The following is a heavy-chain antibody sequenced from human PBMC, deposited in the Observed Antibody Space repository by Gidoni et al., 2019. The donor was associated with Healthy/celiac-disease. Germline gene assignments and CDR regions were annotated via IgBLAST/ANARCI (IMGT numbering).Heavy chain of an antibody. V-gene: IGHV3-9*01. CDR3: AKDMGSNWAFDY. D-gene: IGHD7-27*01. J-gene: IGHJ4*02. CDR1: GFTFDDYA. CDR2: ISWNSGSI. Sequence: EVQLVESGGGLVQPGRSLRLSCAASGFTFDDYAMHWVRQVPGKGLEWVSGISWNSGSIGYADSVKGRFTISRDNAKNSLYLQMNSLRAEDTALYYCAKDMGSNWAFDYWGQGTLVTVSS.